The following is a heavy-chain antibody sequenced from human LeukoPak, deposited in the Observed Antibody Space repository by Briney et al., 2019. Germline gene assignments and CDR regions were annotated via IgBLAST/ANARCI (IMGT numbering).Heavy chain of an antibody. Sequence: GGSLRLSCAASGFIFSSHWMSWVRQAPGKGLEGVANIKQDGSDKYYVDSVRGRFTISRDNAKNSLYLQMNSLRDDDTAVYFCARGDYVWGNSHNFDYWGQGTLVTVSS. CDR3: ARGDYVWGNSHNFDY. CDR1: GFIFSSHW. J-gene: IGHJ4*02. D-gene: IGHD3-16*01. V-gene: IGHV3-7*01. CDR2: IKQDGSDK.